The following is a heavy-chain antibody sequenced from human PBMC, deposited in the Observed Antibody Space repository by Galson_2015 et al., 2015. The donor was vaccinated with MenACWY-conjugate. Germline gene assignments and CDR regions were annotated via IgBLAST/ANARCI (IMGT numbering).Heavy chain of an antibody. Sequence: SVKVSCKASGYTFINYFLHWVRQGPGHGLEWMGILNPSDGSTSYAQKFQGRVTMIRDTSTSTVYMELSSLRSEDTAVYFCARDTSGHYFFDSWGQGTLVTVSS. CDR2: LNPSDGST. V-gene: IGHV1-46*01. D-gene: IGHD3-22*01. CDR1: GYTFINYF. CDR3: ARDTSGHYFFDS. J-gene: IGHJ4*02.